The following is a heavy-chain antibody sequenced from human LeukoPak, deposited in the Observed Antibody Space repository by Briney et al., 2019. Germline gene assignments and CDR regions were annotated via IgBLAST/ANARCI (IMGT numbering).Heavy chain of an antibody. CDR1: GFTFSIYS. V-gene: IGHV3-48*01. CDR2: ISNSSSTI. Sequence: GGSLRLSCAASGFTFSIYSMNWVRQAPGKGLEWVSYISNSSSTIYYADSVKGRFTISRDNAKNSLYLQMNSLRVEDTAVYYCARGVRRFLEWVSMDVWGKGTTVTVSS. CDR3: ARGVRRFLEWVSMDV. J-gene: IGHJ6*03. D-gene: IGHD3-3*01.